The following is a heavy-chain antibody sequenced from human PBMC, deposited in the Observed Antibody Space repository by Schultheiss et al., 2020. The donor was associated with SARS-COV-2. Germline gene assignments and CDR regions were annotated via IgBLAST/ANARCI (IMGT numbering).Heavy chain of an antibody. CDR1: GGSISSYY. CDR3: ARSGDSSVDY. J-gene: IGHJ4*01. D-gene: IGHD6-19*01. Sequence: SQTLSLTCTVSGGSISSYYWSWIRQPPGKGLEWIGYIYYSGSTNYNPSLKSRVTISVDTSKNQFSLKLSSVTAADTAVYYCARSGDSSVDYWGQEPWSPSPQ. CDR2: IYYSGST. V-gene: IGHV4-59*08.